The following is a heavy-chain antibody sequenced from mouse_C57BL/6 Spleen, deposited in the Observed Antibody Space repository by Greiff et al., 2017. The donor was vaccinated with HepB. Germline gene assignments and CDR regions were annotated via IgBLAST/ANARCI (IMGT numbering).Heavy chain of an antibody. CDR1: GFTFSSYA. Sequence: EVQVVESGEGLVKPGGSLKLSCAASGFTFSSYAMSWVRQTPEKRLEWVAYISSGGDYIYYADTVKGRFTISRDNARNTLYLQMSSLKSEDTAMYYCTREGSYGRFAYWGQGTLVTVSA. J-gene: IGHJ3*01. D-gene: IGHD1-1*02. CDR2: ISSGGDYI. CDR3: TREGSYGRFAY. V-gene: IGHV5-9-1*02.